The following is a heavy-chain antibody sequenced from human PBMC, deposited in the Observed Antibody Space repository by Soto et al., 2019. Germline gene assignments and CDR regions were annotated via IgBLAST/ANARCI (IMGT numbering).Heavy chain of an antibody. V-gene: IGHV1-18*01. Sequence: QVQLVQSAAEVRKPGASVKVSCRASGYTFIRYGITWVRQAPGQGLEWMGWISSYNDYTEYAQRFQGRVTRTADTSTRTLHMELRNLRSDDTAVYYCARGGYYDYDWGKLNYYGLDVWGQGTAVTVSS. D-gene: IGHD3-16*01. CDR1: GYTFIRYG. CDR2: ISSYNDYT. CDR3: ARGGYYDYDWGKLNYYGLDV. J-gene: IGHJ6*02.